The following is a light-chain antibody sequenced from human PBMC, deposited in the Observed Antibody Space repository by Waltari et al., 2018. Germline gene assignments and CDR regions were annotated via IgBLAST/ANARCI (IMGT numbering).Light chain of an antibody. V-gene: IGKV1-39*01. CDR3: QHKYGTPFT. CDR2: KAS. J-gene: IGKJ3*01. CDR1: ENVNNY. Sequence: DIQMTQSPSSLSASVGDRVTITCRPSENVNNYLNWYQQKPGKAPKLLIYKASTLQSGVTSRFSGSGSGTDYTFTISSLQSEDVATYDCQHKYGTPFTFGPGTKLDIK.